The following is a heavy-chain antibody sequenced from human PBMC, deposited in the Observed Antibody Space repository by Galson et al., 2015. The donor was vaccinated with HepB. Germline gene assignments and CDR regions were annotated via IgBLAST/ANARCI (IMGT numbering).Heavy chain of an antibody. D-gene: IGHD7-27*01. CDR3: ARDTYPGHFWYFDL. CDR1: GFTFSTYA. Sequence: SLRLSCAASGFTFSTYAMHWVRQAPGKGLEWVAMISNDGSNKFYADPVKGRFAISRDKSKTTVYLQMNSLRPEDTALYYCARDTYPGHFWYFDLWGRGTLVTVSS. CDR2: ISNDGSNK. J-gene: IGHJ2*01. V-gene: IGHV3-30*09.